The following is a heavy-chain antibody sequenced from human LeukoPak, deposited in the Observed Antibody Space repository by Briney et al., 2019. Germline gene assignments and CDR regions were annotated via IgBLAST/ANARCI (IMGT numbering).Heavy chain of an antibody. J-gene: IGHJ5*02. V-gene: IGHV1-24*01. CDR2: FDPEDGET. CDR1: GYTLTELS. CDR3: AREDKPWGATLP. D-gene: IGHD1-26*01. Sequence: ASVKVSCKVSGYTLTELSMHWVRQAPGKGLEWMGGFDPEDGETIYAQKFQGRVTMTRNTSISTAYMELSSLRSEDTAVYYCAREDKPWGATLPWGQGTLVTVSS.